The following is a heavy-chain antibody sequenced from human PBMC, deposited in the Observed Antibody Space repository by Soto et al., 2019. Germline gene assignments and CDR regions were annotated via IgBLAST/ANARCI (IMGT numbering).Heavy chain of an antibody. Sequence: QLVQSGTEVKEPGASVRVSCKASGYIFSNYHMHWVRQVPGQGLEWMAIITPTGETTIYAQKFQGRITVTRDTSASTLYMHLSRLTSDDTAMYYCVREYEVGCGSYPLWGQGTLVTVSS. CDR1: GYIFSNYH. CDR3: VREYEVGCGSYPL. J-gene: IGHJ4*02. D-gene: IGHD1-26*01. CDR2: ITPTGETT. V-gene: IGHV1-46*03.